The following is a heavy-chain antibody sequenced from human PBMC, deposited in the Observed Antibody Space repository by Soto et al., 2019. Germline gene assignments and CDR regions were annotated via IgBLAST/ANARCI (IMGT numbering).Heavy chain of an antibody. CDR1: GFSLSTSGVG. V-gene: IGHV2-5*02. D-gene: IGHD2-2*03. J-gene: IGHJ2*01. Sequence: QITLKESGPTLVKPTQTLTLTCTFSGFSLSTSGVGVGWIRQPPGKALEWLALTYWDDDKRYSPSLTSRLTITKDTSKSQVVLTMTNMDTVDTATYYCGHNSGYCSSTSCYVGLDWDFDLWGRGTLVTVSS. CDR3: GHNSGYCSSTSCYVGLDWDFDL. CDR2: TYWDDDK.